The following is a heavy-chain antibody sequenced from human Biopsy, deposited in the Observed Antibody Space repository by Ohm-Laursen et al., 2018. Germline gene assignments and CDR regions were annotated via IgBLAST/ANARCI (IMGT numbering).Heavy chain of an antibody. J-gene: IGHJ5*02. Sequence: SSVKVSCKASGGTFSSYAISWVRQAPGQGPEWMGGIIPIFETIDYAPKFQDRVTITADESTRTAYMELSSLKSEDTAVYYCARRYCSSTSCSPPFYSWFDPWGQRTLVTVSS. V-gene: IGHV1-69*01. CDR1: GGTFSSYA. CDR3: ARRYCSSTSCSPPFYSWFDP. D-gene: IGHD2-2*01. CDR2: IIPIFETI.